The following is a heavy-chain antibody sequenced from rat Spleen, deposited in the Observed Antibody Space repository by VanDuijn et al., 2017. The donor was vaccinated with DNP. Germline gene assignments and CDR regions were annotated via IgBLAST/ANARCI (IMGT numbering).Heavy chain of an antibody. D-gene: IGHD4-3*01. CDR3: VRERFGVEY. V-gene: IGHV4-2*01. Sequence: EVKLVESGGGLVQPGRSLKLSCEASGFNFNDYWMGWVRQPPGKGLEWIAEINKDSRTIKYTPSLKDKLTISRDNGQNTLYLQMSKLGSEDTAIYYCVRERFGVEYWGQGVMVTVSS. CDR1: GFNFNDYW. J-gene: IGHJ2*01. CDR2: INKDSRTI.